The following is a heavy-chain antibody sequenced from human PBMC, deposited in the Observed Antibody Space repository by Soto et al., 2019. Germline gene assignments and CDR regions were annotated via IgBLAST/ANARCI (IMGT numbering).Heavy chain of an antibody. CDR3: VRRHVSATGIDWFDP. Sequence: ASVKVSCKASGYTFTSYGIHWVRQAPGQRLEWMGWINAANGDTKYSPKFQGRVTITRDTSASTAYMELSSLRSEDTAVYYCVRRHVSATGIDWFDPWGQGTLVTVSS. CDR2: INAANGDT. J-gene: IGHJ5*02. D-gene: IGHD6-13*01. V-gene: IGHV1-3*01. CDR1: GYTFTSYG.